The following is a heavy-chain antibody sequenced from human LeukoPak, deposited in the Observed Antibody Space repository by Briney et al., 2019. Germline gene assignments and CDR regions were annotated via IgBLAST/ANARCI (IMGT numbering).Heavy chain of an antibody. CDR1: GYTFTSYG. CDR2: ISAYNGNT. Sequence: GASVKVSCKASGYTFTSYGISWVRQAPGQGLEWMGWISAYNGNTNYAQKLQGRVTMTTDTSTSTAYMELRSLRSDGTAVYYCARGRWELHLERYMDVWGKGTTVTVSS. V-gene: IGHV1-18*01. D-gene: IGHD1-26*01. CDR3: ARGRWELHLERYMDV. J-gene: IGHJ6*03.